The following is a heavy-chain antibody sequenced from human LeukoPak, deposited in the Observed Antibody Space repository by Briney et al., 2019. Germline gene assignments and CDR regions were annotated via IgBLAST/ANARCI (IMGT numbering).Heavy chain of an antibody. CDR2: INSDGSST. Sequence: PGGSLRLSCAASGFTFSSYWMHWVRQAPGKGLVWVSRINSDGSSTSYADSVKGRFTISSDNAKNTLYLQMNSLRAEDTAVYYCASVGGYSYAHGYWGQGTLVTVSS. CDR1: GFTFSSYW. V-gene: IGHV3-74*01. D-gene: IGHD5-18*01. J-gene: IGHJ4*02. CDR3: ASVGGYSYAHGY.